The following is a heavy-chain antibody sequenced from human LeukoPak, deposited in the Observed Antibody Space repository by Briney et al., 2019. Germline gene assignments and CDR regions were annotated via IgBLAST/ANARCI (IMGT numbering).Heavy chain of an antibody. CDR3: ARGASGYDPFDY. D-gene: IGHD5-12*01. CDR1: GASISSYY. CDR2: FYTSGST. J-gene: IGHJ4*02. V-gene: IGHV4-4*07. Sequence: SETLSLTCTVSGASISSYYWSWIRQPAGKGLEWIGRFYTSGSTNYNPSLKSRVTMSVETSKNQFSLKLRSVTAADTAVYYCARGASGYDPFDYWGQGTLVTVSS.